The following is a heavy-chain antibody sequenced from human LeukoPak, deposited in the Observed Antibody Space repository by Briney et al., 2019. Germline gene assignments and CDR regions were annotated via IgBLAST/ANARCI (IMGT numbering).Heavy chain of an antibody. D-gene: IGHD2-2*01. V-gene: IGHV3-30-3*01. J-gene: IGHJ6*02. Sequence: GGSLRLSCAASGFTFSSYAMHWVRQAPGKGLEWVAVISYDGSNKYNADSVKGRSTISRDNSKNTLYLQMSSLRVEDTAVYYCAKDRTSSITCCFGVDVWGQGTTVTVSS. CDR1: GFTFSSYA. CDR2: ISYDGSNK. CDR3: AKDRTSSITCCFGVDV.